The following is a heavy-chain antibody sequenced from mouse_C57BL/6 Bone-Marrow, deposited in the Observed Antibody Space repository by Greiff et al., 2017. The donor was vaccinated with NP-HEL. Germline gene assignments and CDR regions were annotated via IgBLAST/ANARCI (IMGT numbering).Heavy chain of an antibody. V-gene: IGHV1-81*01. CDR2: IYPRSGNT. D-gene: IGHD1-1*01. CDR3: ARKFYYYGSGAFDY. Sequence: VQLQQSGAELARPGASVKLSCKASGYTFTSYGISWVKQRTGQGLEWIGEIYPRSGNTYYNEKFKGKATLTADKSSSTAYMELRSLTSEDSAVYFCARKFYYYGSGAFDYWGQGTTLTVSS. J-gene: IGHJ2*01. CDR1: GYTFTSYG.